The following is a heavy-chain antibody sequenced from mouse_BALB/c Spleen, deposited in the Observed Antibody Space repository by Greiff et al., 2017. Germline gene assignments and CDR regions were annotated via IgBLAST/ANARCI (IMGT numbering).Heavy chain of an antibody. J-gene: IGHJ3*01. CDR3: ARGRGYGNVFAY. CDR2: ISDGGSYT. D-gene: IGHD2-1*01. V-gene: IGHV5-4*02. CDR1: GFTFSDYY. Sequence: EVKLMESGGGLVKPGGSLKLSCAASGFTFSDYYMYWVRQTPEKRLEWVATISDGGSYTYYPDSVKGRFTISRDNAKNNLYLQMSSLKSEDTAMYYCARGRGYGNVFAYWGQGTLVTVSA.